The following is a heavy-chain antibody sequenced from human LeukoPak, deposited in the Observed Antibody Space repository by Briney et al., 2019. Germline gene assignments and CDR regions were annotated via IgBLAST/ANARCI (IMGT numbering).Heavy chain of an antibody. CDR2: IIPIFGTA. Sequence: GASVKVSCKASGGTFSSYAISWVRQAPGQGLEWMGGIIPIFGTANYAQKFQGRVTITADESTSTAYMELSSLRSEDTAVYYCARGVLFYYYYYMDVWGKGTTVTVSS. J-gene: IGHJ6*03. CDR1: GGTFSSYA. CDR3: ARGVLFYYYYYMDV. V-gene: IGHV1-69*13. D-gene: IGHD2-21*01.